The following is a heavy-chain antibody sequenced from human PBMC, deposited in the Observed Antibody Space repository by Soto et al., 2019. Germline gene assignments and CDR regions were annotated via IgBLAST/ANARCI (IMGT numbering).Heavy chain of an antibody. D-gene: IGHD1-7*01. CDR3: AREWGSEELRNYNWFEP. Sequence: ASVKVSCKASGYTFTSYGISWVRQAPGQGLEWMGWISAYNGNTNYAQKLQGRVTMTTDTSTGTAYMELRSLRSDDTAVYYCAREWGSEELRNYNWFEPWGQGTRVTVAS. V-gene: IGHV1-18*01. CDR1: GYTFTSYG. J-gene: IGHJ5*02. CDR2: ISAYNGNT.